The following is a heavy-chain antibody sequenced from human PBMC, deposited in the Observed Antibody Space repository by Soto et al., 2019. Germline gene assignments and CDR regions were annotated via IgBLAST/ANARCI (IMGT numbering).Heavy chain of an antibody. CDR2: IWYDGSNK. CDR3: ARDLGYCSSTSCYTRYYYGMDV. Sequence: GGSLRLSCAASGFTFSSYGMHWVRQAPGKGLEWVAVIWYDGSNKYYADSVKGRFTISRDNSKNTLYLQMNSLRAEDTAVYYCARDLGYCSSTSCYTRYYYGMDVWGQGTTVTVSS. V-gene: IGHV3-33*01. D-gene: IGHD2-2*02. CDR1: GFTFSSYG. J-gene: IGHJ6*02.